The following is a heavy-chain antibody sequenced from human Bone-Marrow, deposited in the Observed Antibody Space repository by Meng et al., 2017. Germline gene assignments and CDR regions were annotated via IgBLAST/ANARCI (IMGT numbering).Heavy chain of an antibody. CDR3: ARDPSFYDSSGYYSFSAR. Sequence: SETLSLTCTVSGGSIRSRSYYWGWNRKPPGKELEWIGNIFYTGSTYFNPSLNSRVTISVDTSKSQFSLRVTSVTAADTAVYYCARDPSFYDSSGYYSFSARWGQGTLVTVSS. V-gene: IGHV4-39*07. D-gene: IGHD3-22*01. CDR2: IFYTGST. J-gene: IGHJ4*02. CDR1: GGSIRSRSYY.